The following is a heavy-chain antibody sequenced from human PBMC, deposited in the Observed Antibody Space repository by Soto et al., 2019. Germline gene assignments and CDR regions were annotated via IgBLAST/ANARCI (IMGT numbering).Heavy chain of an antibody. J-gene: IGHJ4*02. Sequence: PSETLSLTCTVSGGSISSGDYYWSWIRQPPGKGLEWIGYIYYSGSTYYNPSLKSRVTISVDTSKNQFSLKLSSVTAADTAVYYCAREGIAAAGKARLDYWGQGTLVTVSS. CDR1: GGSISSGDYY. D-gene: IGHD6-13*01. V-gene: IGHV4-30-4*01. CDR3: AREGIAAAGKARLDY. CDR2: IYYSGST.